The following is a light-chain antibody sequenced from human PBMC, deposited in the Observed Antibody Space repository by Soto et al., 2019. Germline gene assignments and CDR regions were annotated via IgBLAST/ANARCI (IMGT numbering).Light chain of an antibody. CDR2: KVS. J-gene: IGKJ4*01. CDR3: TQDTRWPVT. Sequence: VVMTQSPLSLPVTLGQPASISCRSSQSLVYSDGNTYLNWFQQRPGQSPRRLIYKVSNRDSGVPDRFSGSGSGTDFTLRISRVEAEDVGFYYWTQDTRWPVTFGGGTKVESK. CDR1: QSLVYSDGNTY. V-gene: IGKV2-30*01.